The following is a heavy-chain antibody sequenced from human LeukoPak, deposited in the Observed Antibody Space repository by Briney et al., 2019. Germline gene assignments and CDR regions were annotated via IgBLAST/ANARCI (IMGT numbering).Heavy chain of an antibody. Sequence: SETLSLTCTVSGGSISSSSYYWGWVRQPPGKGLEWIGSIYYSGSTYYNPSLKSRVTISVDTSKNQFSLKLSSVTAADTAVYYCAKESLYEQWLVYGGAYFDYWGQGTLVTVSS. CDR1: GGSISSSSYY. CDR3: AKESLYEQWLVYGGAYFDY. V-gene: IGHV4-39*07. J-gene: IGHJ4*02. CDR2: IYYSGST. D-gene: IGHD6-19*01.